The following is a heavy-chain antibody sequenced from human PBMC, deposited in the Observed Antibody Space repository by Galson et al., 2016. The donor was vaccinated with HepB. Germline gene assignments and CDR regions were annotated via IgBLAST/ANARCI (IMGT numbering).Heavy chain of an antibody. CDR1: GGSISTGGYY. V-gene: IGHV4-31*03. CDR2: LYFGGNT. J-gene: IGHJ5*01. D-gene: IGHD2/OR15-2a*01. Sequence: TLSLTCTVSGGSISTGGYYWAWIRHHPGKGLEWPGYLYFGGNTYYNPSVRSRATISVDTSKNQFSLRLTSVTAADTAVYYCARGLGRDCNKIGCYLNWFDSWGQGTLVSVSS. CDR3: ARGLGRDCNKIGCYLNWFDS.